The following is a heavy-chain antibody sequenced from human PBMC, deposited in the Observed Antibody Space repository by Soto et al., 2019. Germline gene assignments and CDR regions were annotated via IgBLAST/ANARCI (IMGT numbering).Heavy chain of an antibody. CDR3: ATPPNRFYSGSYHNWFDP. J-gene: IGHJ5*02. CDR1: GFTFSSYG. V-gene: IGHV3-30*03. Sequence: QVQLVESGGGVVQPGRSLRLSCAASGFTFSSYGMHWVRQAPGKGLEWVAVISYDGSNKYYADSVKGRFTISRDNSKKTMYLQMNSLRAEDTAVYYCATPPNRFYSGSYHNWFDPWGQGTLVTGSS. D-gene: IGHD1-26*01. CDR2: ISYDGSNK.